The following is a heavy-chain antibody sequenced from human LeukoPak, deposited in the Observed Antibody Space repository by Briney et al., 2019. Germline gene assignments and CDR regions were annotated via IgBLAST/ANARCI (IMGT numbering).Heavy chain of an antibody. Sequence: GGSLRLSCAASGFTLSGYWMSWVRQAPGKGLEWVARLHADGIERFFVDSVKGRFTISRDNAKNSLYLQMYSLRLDDTAVYYCARGGYSFDYLGQGTLVTVSS. D-gene: IGHD5-12*01. J-gene: IGHJ4*02. CDR1: GFTLSGYW. CDR2: LHADGIER. CDR3: ARGGYSFDY. V-gene: IGHV3-7*01.